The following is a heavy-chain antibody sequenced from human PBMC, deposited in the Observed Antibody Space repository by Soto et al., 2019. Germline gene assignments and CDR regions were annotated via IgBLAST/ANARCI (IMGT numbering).Heavy chain of an antibody. V-gene: IGHV4-39*01. Sequence: QLQLQESGPGLVKPSETLSLTCTVSGGSISSSSYYWGWIRQPPGKGLEWIGSIYYSGSTYYNPSLKSRVTISVDTSKNQFSLKLSSVTAADTAVYYCARQPDIVVVPAAHYYFDYWGQGTLVTVSS. CDR1: GGSISSSSYY. CDR2: IYYSGST. J-gene: IGHJ4*02. CDR3: ARQPDIVVVPAAHYYFDY. D-gene: IGHD2-2*01.